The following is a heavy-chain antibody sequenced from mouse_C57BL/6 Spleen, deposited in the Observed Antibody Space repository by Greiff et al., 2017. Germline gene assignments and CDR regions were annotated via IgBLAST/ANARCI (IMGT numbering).Heavy chain of an antibody. CDR3: ARDGDGYYFDY. J-gene: IGHJ2*01. V-gene: IGHV5-4*01. CDR2: ISDGGSYT. D-gene: IGHD2-3*01. CDR1: GFTFSSYA. Sequence: DVQLVESGGGLVKPGGSLKLSCAASGFTFSSYAMSWVRQTPEKRLEWVATISDGGSYTYYPDNVKGRFTISRDNAKNNLYLQMSHLKSEDTAMYYCARDGDGYYFDYWGQGTTLTVSS.